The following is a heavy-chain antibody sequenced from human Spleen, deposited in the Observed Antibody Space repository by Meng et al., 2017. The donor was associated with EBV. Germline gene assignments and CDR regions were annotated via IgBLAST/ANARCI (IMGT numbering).Heavy chain of an antibody. CDR2: ISYSGRT. CDR1: GHFISGNK. D-gene: IGHD3-10*01. CDR3: ASDRGQNYY. V-gene: IGHV4-59*01. J-gene: IGHJ4*02. Sequence: VALAGRAPGPVKRSETPSPKRTAAGHFISGNKWRWIRQHPGECLELIACISYSGRTNHNPSFKSRVTISSDTYKNQCYLKLRSLTASYTAVYYCASDRGQNYYWGQGTLVTVSS.